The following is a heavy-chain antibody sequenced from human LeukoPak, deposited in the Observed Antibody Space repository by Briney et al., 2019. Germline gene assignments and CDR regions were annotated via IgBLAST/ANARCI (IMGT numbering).Heavy chain of an antibody. CDR3: AREAVAVAGHFDY. V-gene: IGHV3-53*01. J-gene: IGHJ4*02. CDR1: GFTVSSNY. D-gene: IGHD6-19*01. Sequence: GGSLRLSCAASGFTVSSNYMSWVRQAPGKGLEWVSVAYSGGRTYYADSVKDRFTISKDNSKNTLYLQMNSLRAEDTAMYYCAREAVAVAGHFDYWGQGTLVTVSS. CDR2: AYSGGRT.